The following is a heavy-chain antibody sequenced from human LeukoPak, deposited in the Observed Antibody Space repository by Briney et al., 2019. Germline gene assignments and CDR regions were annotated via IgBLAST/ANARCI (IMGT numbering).Heavy chain of an antibody. CDR1: GFTFSSYA. D-gene: IGHD1-26*01. Sequence: GGSLRLSCAASGFTFSSYAMHWVRQAPGKGLEWVAVISYDGSNKYYADSVKGRFTISRDNSKNTLYLQMNSLRAEDTAVYYCARTISGSYYIGDYWGQGTLVTVS. CDR2: ISYDGSNK. CDR3: ARTISGSYYIGDY. V-gene: IGHV3-30-3*01. J-gene: IGHJ4*02.